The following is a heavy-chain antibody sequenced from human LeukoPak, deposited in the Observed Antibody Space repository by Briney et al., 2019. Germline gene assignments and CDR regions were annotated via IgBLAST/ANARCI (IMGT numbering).Heavy chain of an antibody. D-gene: IGHD3-22*01. J-gene: IGHJ3*02. CDR3: ARAYYYDSSGYYSRAFDI. V-gene: IGHV4-34*01. CDR2: INHSGST. Sequence: SETLSLTCAVYGGSFSGYYWSWIRQPPGKGLEWIGEINHSGSTNYNPSLKSRVTISVDTSKNQFSLKLSSVTVADTAVYYCARAYYYDSSGYYSRAFDIWGQGTMVTVSS. CDR1: GGSFSGYY.